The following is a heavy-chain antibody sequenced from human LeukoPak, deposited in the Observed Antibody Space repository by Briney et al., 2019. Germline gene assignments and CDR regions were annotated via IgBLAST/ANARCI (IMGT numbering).Heavy chain of an antibody. CDR2: ISWNSGSI. Sequence: AGGSLTLSCAASGFTFDDYAMHWVRQAPGKGLEWVSGISWNSGSIGYADSVKGRFTISRDNAKNSLYLQMNSLRAEDTALYYCANIGPSDHWGQGTLVTVSS. CDR3: ANIGPSDH. D-gene: IGHD1-26*01. V-gene: IGHV3-9*01. J-gene: IGHJ4*02. CDR1: GFTFDDYA.